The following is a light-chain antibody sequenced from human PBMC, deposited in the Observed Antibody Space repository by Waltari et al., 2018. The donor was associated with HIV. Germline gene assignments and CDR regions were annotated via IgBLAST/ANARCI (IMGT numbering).Light chain of an antibody. CDR1: RGITNF. Sequence: DIQMTQSPSSLSASVGDTVTITCRASRGITNFLAWYQQKPGTVPKLLIYAASTLQSGVPSRFSGSGSGTDFSLTISSLQPEDVATYYCQKYNSAPYSFGQGTKLEIK. V-gene: IGKV1-27*01. J-gene: IGKJ2*03. CDR3: QKYNSAPYS. CDR2: AAS.